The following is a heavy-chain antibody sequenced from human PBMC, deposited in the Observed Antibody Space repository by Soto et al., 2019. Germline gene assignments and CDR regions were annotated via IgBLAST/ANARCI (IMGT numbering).Heavy chain of an antibody. V-gene: IGHV3-30*18. J-gene: IGHJ4*02. D-gene: IGHD3-10*01. CDR3: AKDWFGGSNRYQLNY. Sequence: GGSLRLSCTAFGFTFGDYAMSWVRQAPGKGLEWVAGISHGATRKSYSDSVKGRFIISRDNSKKMLYLQLNSLRREDTTVYYCAKDWFGGSNRYQLNYWGRGTLVTVSS. CDR2: ISHGATRK. CDR1: GFTFGDYA.